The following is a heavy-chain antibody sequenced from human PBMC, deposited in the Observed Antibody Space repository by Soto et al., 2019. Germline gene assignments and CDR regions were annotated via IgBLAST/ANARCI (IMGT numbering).Heavy chain of an antibody. J-gene: IGHJ3*02. CDR1: GFTFSDYY. V-gene: IGHV3-11*01. D-gene: IGHD6-19*01. CDR2: ISSSGSTI. Sequence: QVQLVESGGGLVKPGGSLRLSCAASGFTFSDYYMSWIRQAPGKGLEWVSYISSSGSTIYYADAVKVRFTISRDNAKNSLYLQMNSLRAEDTAVYYCAESSSPFDAFDIWGQGTMVTVSS. CDR3: AESSSPFDAFDI.